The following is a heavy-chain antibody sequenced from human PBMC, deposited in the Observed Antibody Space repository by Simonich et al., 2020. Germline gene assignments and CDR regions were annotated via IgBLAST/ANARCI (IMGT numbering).Heavy chain of an antibody. Sequence: QVQLLQSGAEVKKPGALVKVSCKAAGYTFTSSDINWVRQATGQGLEWMGWMNPNSGNTGYAPKVQGRVTITRNTSISTAYMELSSLRSEVTAVYYCARGRGGMSSGYVDYWGQGTLVTVSS. D-gene: IGHD5-12*01. V-gene: IGHV1-8*01. CDR3: ARGRGGMSSGYVDY. CDR2: MNPNSGNT. CDR1: GYTFTSSD. J-gene: IGHJ4*02.